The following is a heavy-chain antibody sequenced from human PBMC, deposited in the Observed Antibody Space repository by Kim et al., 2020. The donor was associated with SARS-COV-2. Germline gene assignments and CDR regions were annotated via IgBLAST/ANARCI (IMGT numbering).Heavy chain of an antibody. CDR2: IDESGNYI. V-gene: IGHV3-21*01. Sequence: GGSLRLSCAASGFNFNTYTMNWVRQAPGKGLEWIALIDESGNYIYYTDSVKGRFTISRDNSQRALFLQMNSLRVEDSALYYCTTDFVTGELSFVSWGKGTLVTVSS. D-gene: IGHD1-26*01. J-gene: IGHJ1*01. CDR3: TTDFVTGELSFVS. CDR1: GFNFNTYT.